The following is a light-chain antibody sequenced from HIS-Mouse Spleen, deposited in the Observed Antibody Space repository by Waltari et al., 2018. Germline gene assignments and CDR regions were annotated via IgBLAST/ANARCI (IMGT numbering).Light chain of an antibody. CDR3: SSYTSSSTKGV. V-gene: IGLV2-14*01. J-gene: IGLJ3*02. CDR2: EVS. CDR1: SSDVGGYNY. Sequence: QSALTQPASVSGSPGQSITISCTGTSSDVGGYNYVSWYQQHPGKAPKLMIYEVSNRPAGVSNRFSGSKSVNTASPTISGLQAEDEADYYCSSYTSSSTKGVFGGGTKLTVL.